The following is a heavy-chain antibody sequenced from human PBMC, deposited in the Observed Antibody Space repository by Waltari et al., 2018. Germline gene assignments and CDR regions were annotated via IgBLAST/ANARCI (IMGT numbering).Heavy chain of an antibody. V-gene: IGHV3-30*18. CDR2: ISYDGSDI. CDR1: TIRFDTYG. Sequence: QVQMVASGGGVVQPGRSLRLSCGASTIRFDTYGMHWVRQTPGKGLKWVALISYDGSDIYYADSVKGRFTISRDNSKNTVYLQMNSLRSEDTAVYYCAKAALGPRAGGMDVWGQGTTVTVSS. D-gene: IGHD1-26*01. J-gene: IGHJ6*02. CDR3: AKAALGPRAGGMDV.